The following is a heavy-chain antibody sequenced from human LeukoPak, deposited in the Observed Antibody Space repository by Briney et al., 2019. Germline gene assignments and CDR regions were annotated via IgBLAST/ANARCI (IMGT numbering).Heavy chain of an antibody. Sequence: SETLSLTCAVSGGSISSGGYSWSWIRQPPGKGLEWIGYIYHSGSTYYNPSLKSRVTISVDRSKNQFSLKLSSVTAADTAVYYCARALLPPTTPTSGWFDPWGQGTLVTVSS. CDR2: IYHSGST. V-gene: IGHV4-30-2*01. CDR1: GGSISSGGYS. CDR3: ARALLPPTTPTSGWFDP. J-gene: IGHJ5*02. D-gene: IGHD1-1*01.